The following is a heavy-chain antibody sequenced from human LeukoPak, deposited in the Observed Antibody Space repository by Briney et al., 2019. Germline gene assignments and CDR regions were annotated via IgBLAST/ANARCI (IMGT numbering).Heavy chain of an antibody. Sequence: SETLSLTCAVYGGSFSGYYWSWIRQPPGKGLEWIGEINHSGSTNYNPSLKGRVTISVDTSKNQFSLKLSSVTAADTAVYYCATTSTHQPAMAPHYYYYYMDVWGKGTTVTVSS. J-gene: IGHJ6*03. V-gene: IGHV4-34*01. CDR1: GGSFSGYY. CDR2: INHSGST. D-gene: IGHD5-18*01. CDR3: ATTSTHQPAMAPHYYYYYMDV.